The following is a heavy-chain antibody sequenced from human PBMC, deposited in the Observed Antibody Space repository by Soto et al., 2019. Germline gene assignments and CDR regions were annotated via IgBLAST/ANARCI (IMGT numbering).Heavy chain of an antibody. CDR2: IFYSGST. CDR3: ASMAAWRIAVPESYFDY. V-gene: IGHV4-59*01. J-gene: IGHJ4*02. CDR1: GGSIRSYY. Sequence: KPSETLSLTCTVSGGSIRSYYWSWIRQPPGKGLEWIGSIFYSGSTKYNPALKGRVTISVDTSKSQFSLKLNSVTAADTAVYYCASMAAWRIAVPESYFDYWGQGTLVTVSS. D-gene: IGHD6-19*01.